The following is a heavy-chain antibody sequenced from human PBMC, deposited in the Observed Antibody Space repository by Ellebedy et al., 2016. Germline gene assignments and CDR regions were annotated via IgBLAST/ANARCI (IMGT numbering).Heavy chain of an antibody. Sequence: SLKISCAASGFTFSNFAMNWVRQAPGKGLEWVSGISWNSGSIGYADSVKGRFTISRDNAKNSLYLQMNSLRAEDTALYYCAKDLWFGESYDAFDIWGQGTMVTVSS. J-gene: IGHJ3*02. V-gene: IGHV3-9*01. D-gene: IGHD3-10*01. CDR2: ISWNSGSI. CDR1: GFTFSNFA. CDR3: AKDLWFGESYDAFDI.